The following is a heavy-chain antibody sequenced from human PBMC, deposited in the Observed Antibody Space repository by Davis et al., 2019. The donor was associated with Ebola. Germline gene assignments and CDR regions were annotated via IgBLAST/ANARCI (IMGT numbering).Heavy chain of an antibody. CDR1: GFTFSSYG. Sequence: SCAASGFTFSSYGMHWVRQAPGKGLEWVAVIWYDGSNKYYADSVKGRFTISRDNAKNSLYLQMNSLRDEDTAVYYCARVYQIGYYDSSGFSPHFDYWGQGTLVTVSS. J-gene: IGHJ4*02. CDR2: IWYDGSNK. CDR3: ARVYQIGYYDSSGFSPHFDY. D-gene: IGHD3-22*01. V-gene: IGHV3-33*01.